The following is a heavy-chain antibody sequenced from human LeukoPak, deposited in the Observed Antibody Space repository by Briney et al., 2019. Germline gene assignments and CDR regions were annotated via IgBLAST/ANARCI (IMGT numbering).Heavy chain of an antibody. CDR2: IKSKTDGGTT. Sequence: GGSLRLSCAASGFTFSNAWMSWVRQAPGKGLEWVGHIKSKTDGGTTDYAAPVKGRFTISRDDSKTTLYLQMNSLKTEDTAVYYCARDTPSVPRAFDIWGQGTMVTVSS. J-gene: IGHJ3*02. V-gene: IGHV3-15*01. CDR3: ARDTPSVPRAFDI. D-gene: IGHD2-2*01. CDR1: GFTFSNAW.